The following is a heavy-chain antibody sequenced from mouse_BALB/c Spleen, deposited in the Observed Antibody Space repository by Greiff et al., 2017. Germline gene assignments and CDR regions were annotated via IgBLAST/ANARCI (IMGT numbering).Heavy chain of an antibody. CDR2: ISSGGSYT. D-gene: IGHD2-3*01. Sequence: EVQLVESGGGLVKPGGSLKLSCAASGFTFSSYTMSWVRQTPEKRLEWVATISSGGSYTYYPDSVKGRFTISRDNAKNTLYLQMSSLKSEDTAMYYCTRDKGGYDGYCVLYAMDYWGQGTSVTVSS. CDR3: TRDKGGYDGYCVLYAMDY. J-gene: IGHJ4*01. CDR1: GFTFSSYT. V-gene: IGHV5-6-4*01.